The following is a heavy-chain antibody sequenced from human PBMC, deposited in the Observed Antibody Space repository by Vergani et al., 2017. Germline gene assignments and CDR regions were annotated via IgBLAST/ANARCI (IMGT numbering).Heavy chain of an antibody. CDR3: AKAYDFWSGYYFDY. CDR1: GFTFSSYG. CDR2: ISYDGSNK. D-gene: IGHD3-3*01. Sequence: QVQLVESGGGVVQPGRSLRLSCAASGFTFSSYGMHWVRQAPGKGLEWVAVISYDGSNKYYADSVKGRFTISRDNSKNTLYLQMNSLRAEDTAVYYCAKAYDFWSGYYFDYWGQGTLVTXSS. V-gene: IGHV3-30*18. J-gene: IGHJ4*02.